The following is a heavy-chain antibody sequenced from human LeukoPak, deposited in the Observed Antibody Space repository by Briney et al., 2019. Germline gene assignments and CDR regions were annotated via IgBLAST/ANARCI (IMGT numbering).Heavy chain of an antibody. CDR3: ARHCTSTSCYAEAGHDAFDI. CDR1: GDSITSYY. J-gene: IGHJ3*02. Sequence: SETLSLTCTVSGDSITSYYWSWIRQPPGKGLQWIGYIHYSGSTNYNPSLESRVTISVDTSKNQFSLKLTSVTAADTAVYYCARHCTSTSCYAEAGHDAFDIWGQGTMVTVSS. V-gene: IGHV4-59*08. D-gene: IGHD2-2*01. CDR2: IHYSGST.